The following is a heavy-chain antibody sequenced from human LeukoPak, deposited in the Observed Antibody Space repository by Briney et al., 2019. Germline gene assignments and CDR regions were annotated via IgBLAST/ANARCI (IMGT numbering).Heavy chain of an antibody. D-gene: IGHD6-13*01. CDR3: AMGWQQANWFDP. Sequence: PGGSLRLSCAASGFTFSSYSMNWVRQAPGKGLEWVSYISSSSSSTIYYADSVKGRFTISRDNAKNSLYLQMNSLRAEDTAVYYCAMGWQQANWFDPWGQGTLVTVSS. V-gene: IGHV3-48*04. J-gene: IGHJ5*02. CDR1: GFTFSSYS. CDR2: ISSSSSSTI.